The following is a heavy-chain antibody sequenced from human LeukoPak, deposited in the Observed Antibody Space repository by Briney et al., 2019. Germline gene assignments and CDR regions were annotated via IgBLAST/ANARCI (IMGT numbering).Heavy chain of an antibody. V-gene: IGHV3-30*18. J-gene: IGHJ4*02. CDR2: ISYDGSNK. CDR1: GFTFSSYG. D-gene: IGHD4-11*01. Sequence: PGGSLRLSCAASGFTFSSYGMYWVRQAPGKGLEWVAVISYDGSNKYYADSVKGRFTISRDNSKNTLYLQKNSLRAEDTAVYYCAKILPDTVTADYWGQGTLVTVSS. CDR3: AKILPDTVTADY.